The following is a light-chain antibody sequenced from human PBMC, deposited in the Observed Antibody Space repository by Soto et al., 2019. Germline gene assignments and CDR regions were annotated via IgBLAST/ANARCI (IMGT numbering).Light chain of an antibody. Sequence: EIVMTQSPATLSVSPGERATLSCRASQRVSSNLAWYQQKPGQSPRLLIYGAYIRATGVPARFSGSGSGTEFTLTVNSLQSEDFAVYYCQHYHNWPRTFGQGTTVEI. CDR1: QRVSSN. J-gene: IGKJ1*01. CDR3: QHYHNWPRT. V-gene: IGKV3-15*01. CDR2: GAY.